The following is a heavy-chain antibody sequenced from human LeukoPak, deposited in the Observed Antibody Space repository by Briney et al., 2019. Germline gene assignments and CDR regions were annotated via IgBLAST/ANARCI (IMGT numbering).Heavy chain of an antibody. J-gene: IGHJ3*02. CDR2: IRYDGINK. CDR3: AKEGDYYGSGSYRDGFDI. CDR1: GFTFSTHG. V-gene: IGHV3-30*02. Sequence: PGGSLRLSCAASGFTFSTHGMRWVRQAPGKGLEWVAFIRYDGINKYYADSVKGRFTISRDSFKNTLYLQMNSLRPEDTAVYYCAKEGDYYGSGSYRDGFDIWGQGTRATVSS. D-gene: IGHD3-10*01.